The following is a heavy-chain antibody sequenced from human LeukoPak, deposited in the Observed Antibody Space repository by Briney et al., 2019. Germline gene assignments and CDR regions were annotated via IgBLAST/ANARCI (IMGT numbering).Heavy chain of an antibody. Sequence: SETLSLTCTVSGDSIGSSSDWWGWIRQPPGKGLEWVGHIKNGGSPNYNPPLKSRVTISVDTSKNQFSLTVSSVTAADTAVYYCARVGPNCSSTSCYSAFDYWGQGTLVTVSS. J-gene: IGHJ4*02. CDR3: ARVGPNCSSTSCYSAFDY. D-gene: IGHD2-2*01. CDR2: IKNGGSP. V-gene: IGHV4-39*01. CDR1: GDSIGSSSDW.